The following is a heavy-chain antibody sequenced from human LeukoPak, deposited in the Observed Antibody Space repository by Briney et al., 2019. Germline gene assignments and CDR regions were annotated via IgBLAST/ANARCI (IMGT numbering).Heavy chain of an antibody. CDR1: GFTFDDYA. V-gene: IGHV3-43*02. D-gene: IGHD4-17*01. J-gene: IGHJ6*03. CDR3: AKDIYGDYSDYMDV. Sequence: PPGGSLRLSCAASGFTFDDYAMHWVRPAPGKGLEWVSLISGDGGSTYYADSVKGRFTISRDNSKNSLYLQMNSLRTEDTALYYCAKDIYGDYSDYMDVWGKGTTVTVSS. CDR2: ISGDGGST.